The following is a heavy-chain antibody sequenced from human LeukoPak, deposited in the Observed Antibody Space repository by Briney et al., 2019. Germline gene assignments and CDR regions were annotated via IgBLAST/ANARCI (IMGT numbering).Heavy chain of an antibody. CDR3: ARRKGDPGDY. D-gene: IGHD2-21*02. CDR2: ISSSGSTK. Sequence: MSGGSLRLSCSASGFTFSDYYMSWIRQAPGKVLEWVSYISSSGSTKNYADSVKGRFTISRDNAKNSLYLQMNSLRAEDTAVYYCARRKGDPGDYWGQGTLVTVSS. J-gene: IGHJ4*02. CDR1: GFTFSDYY. V-gene: IGHV3-11*01.